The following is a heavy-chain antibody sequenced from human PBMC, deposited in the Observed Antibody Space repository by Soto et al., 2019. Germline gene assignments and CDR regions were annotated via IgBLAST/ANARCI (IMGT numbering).Heavy chain of an antibody. CDR1: GFTFSSYS. J-gene: IGHJ6*03. CDR2: ISSSSSTI. Sequence: EVQLVESGGGLVQPGGSLRLSCAASGFTFSSYSMNWVRQAPGKGLEWVSYISSSSSTIYYADSVKGRFTISRENAKNSLYLQMNSLRAEDTAVYYCARPPTRITIFGVVIIGDYYYYMDVWGKGTTVTVSS. CDR3: ARPPTRITIFGVVIIGDYYYYMDV. D-gene: IGHD3-3*01. V-gene: IGHV3-48*01.